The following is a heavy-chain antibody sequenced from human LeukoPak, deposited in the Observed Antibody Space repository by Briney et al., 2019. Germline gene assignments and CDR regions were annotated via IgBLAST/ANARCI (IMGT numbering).Heavy chain of an antibody. V-gene: IGHV1-69*05. CDR2: IIPIFGTA. CDR3: ASTTAMETHFDY. D-gene: IGHD5-18*01. J-gene: IGHJ4*02. Sequence: SVKVSCKASGGTFSSYAISWVRQAPGQGLEWMGRIIPIFGTANYAQKFQGRVTITTDESTSTAYMELSSLRSEDTAVYYCASTTAMETHFDYWGPGTLVTVSS. CDR1: GGTFSSYA.